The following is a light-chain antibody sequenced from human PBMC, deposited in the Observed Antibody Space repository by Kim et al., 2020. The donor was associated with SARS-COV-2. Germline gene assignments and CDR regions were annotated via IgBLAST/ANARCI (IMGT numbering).Light chain of an antibody. V-gene: IGKV1-6*01. CDR1: NGSRND. Sequence: SESVRDRVNITGRARNGSRNDLSWDQQKPGKAPKLLIYAASDLQSGVPSRFSGSVSGTDFTLTITGLQPDDFAMYYCLQDFDYPYTFGQGTRLEI. CDR2: AAS. J-gene: IGKJ2*01. CDR3: LQDFDYPYT.